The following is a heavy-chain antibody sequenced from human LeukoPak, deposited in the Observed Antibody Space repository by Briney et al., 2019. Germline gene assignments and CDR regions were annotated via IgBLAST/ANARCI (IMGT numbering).Heavy chain of an antibody. J-gene: IGHJ4*02. CDR3: TRDGCSGWCHDY. Sequence: GGSLRLSCAASGFTFSTEWMGWVRQAPGKGLEWVATMKEEGGNIYYVDSVRGRFTISKDNAKNSLFLQMNSLRADDTAVYYCTRDGCSGWCHDYWGQGTLVTVSS. V-gene: IGHV3-7*01. D-gene: IGHD6-19*01. CDR2: MKEEGGNI. CDR1: GFTFSTEW.